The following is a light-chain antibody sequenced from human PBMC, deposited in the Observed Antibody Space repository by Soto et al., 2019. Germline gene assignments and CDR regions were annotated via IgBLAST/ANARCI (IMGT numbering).Light chain of an antibody. V-gene: IGLV2-14*01. J-gene: IGLJ1*01. CDR1: TSDISGHNH. Sequence: QSALTQPASVSGSPGQSITISCTGTTSDISGHNHVSWYQQHPGKAPKLIIFEVSDRPSGISDRFSGSKSGNTASLTISGLQAEEEADYFCAAHGAIGVFGTGTKLTVL. CDR3: AAHGAIGV. CDR2: EVS.